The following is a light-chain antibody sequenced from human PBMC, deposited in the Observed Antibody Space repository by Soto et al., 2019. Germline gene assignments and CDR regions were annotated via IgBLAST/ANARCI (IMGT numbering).Light chain of an antibody. CDR1: QSVSRK. V-gene: IGKV3-15*01. CDR3: QCYNNGPPGWT. Sequence: EIVMTQSPATLSVSPGERATLSCRASQSVSRKLGWYQQKPGQARRRLIYGASTRAPGIPARFSGSGTGTEFTLTISSLQSEDFAVYYCQCYNNGPPGWTFGQGTRVEIK. CDR2: GAS. J-gene: IGKJ1*01.